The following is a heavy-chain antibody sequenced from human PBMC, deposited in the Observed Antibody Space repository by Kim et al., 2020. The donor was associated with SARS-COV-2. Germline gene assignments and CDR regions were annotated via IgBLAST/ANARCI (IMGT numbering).Heavy chain of an antibody. V-gene: IGHV3-23*05. CDR2: VNNNNNP. CDR1: GFTFSRRA. CDR3: AKDHPSSGWPTFDS. Sequence: GGSLRLSCAASGFTFSRRAMSWVRQVPGKGLEWIASVNNNNNPYYADSVKGRFTVSRDITKDTLYLQMNSLRADDTALYYCAKDHPSSGWPTFDSWGQGTWSPSPQ. J-gene: IGHJ4*02. D-gene: IGHD6-19*01.